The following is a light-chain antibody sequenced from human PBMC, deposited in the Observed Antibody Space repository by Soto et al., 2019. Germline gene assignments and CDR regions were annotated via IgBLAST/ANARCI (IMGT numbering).Light chain of an antibody. CDR3: QQCYMGWT. CDR1: QGITNS. J-gene: IGKJ1*01. Sequence: IQMTQSRSTLSASVPDRVTGTWRASQGITNSLAWYQQRPGKVPKLLIYDASTLESGVPSRFSGTGSGTEFTFSITSLQPEDFGTYYCQQCYMGWTFGQGTKVDI. V-gene: IGKV1-13*02. CDR2: DAS.